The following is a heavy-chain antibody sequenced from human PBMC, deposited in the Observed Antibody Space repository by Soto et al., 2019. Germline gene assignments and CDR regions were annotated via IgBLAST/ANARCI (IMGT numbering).Heavy chain of an antibody. CDR2: IYSGGST. Sequence: GGSLRLSCAASGFTVSSNYMSWVRQAPGKGLEWVSVIYSGGSTYYADSVKGRFTISRDNSKNTLYLQMNSLRAEDTAVYYCARFPLHDYGDYDGGQVDYWGQGTLVTVSS. D-gene: IGHD4-17*01. J-gene: IGHJ4*02. CDR1: GFTVSSNY. V-gene: IGHV3-66*01. CDR3: ARFPLHDYGDYDGGQVDY.